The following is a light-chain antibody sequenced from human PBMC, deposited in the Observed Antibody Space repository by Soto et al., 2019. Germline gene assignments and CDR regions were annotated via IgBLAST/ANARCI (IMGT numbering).Light chain of an antibody. CDR1: QGISSY. V-gene: IGKV1-9*01. Sequence: DIPLTQSPSFLSASVGDRVTITCRASQGISSYLAWYQQKPGKAPKLLIYAASTLQSGVPSRFSGSGSGTEFTLTISSLQPEDFATYYCQQLNSYPPFTFGPGTKVDIK. CDR3: QQLNSYPPFT. CDR2: AAS. J-gene: IGKJ3*01.